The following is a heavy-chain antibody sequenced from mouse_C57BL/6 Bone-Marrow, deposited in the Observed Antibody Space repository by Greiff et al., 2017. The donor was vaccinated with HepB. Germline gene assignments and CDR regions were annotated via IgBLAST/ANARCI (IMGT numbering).Heavy chain of an antibody. CDR3: AREGPWGYFDV. CDR1: GYTFTSYG. CDR2: FYPRSGNM. V-gene: IGHV1-81*01. J-gene: IGHJ1*03. Sequence: VQLQQSGAELARPGASVKLSCKASGYTFTSYGLSWVKQRTGQGLEWIGEFYPRSGNMYYTEKFKDTATLTADKSSSKSYMELRSLTSEDSAVYFCAREGPWGYFDVWGTGATVTVSS.